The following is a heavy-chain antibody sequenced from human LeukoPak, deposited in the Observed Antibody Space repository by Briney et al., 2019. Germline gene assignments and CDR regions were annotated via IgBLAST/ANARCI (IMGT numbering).Heavy chain of an antibody. Sequence: ASVKVSCKASGYTFTSYGISWVRQAPGQGLEWMGWISAYNGNTNYAQKLQGRVTMTTDTSTSTAYMELRSLRSDDTAVYYCARGNFRYYDSSGYYGALDYWGQGTLVTVSS. CDR1: GYTFTSYG. D-gene: IGHD3-22*01. CDR3: ARGNFRYYDSSGYYGALDY. CDR2: ISAYNGNT. J-gene: IGHJ4*02. V-gene: IGHV1-18*01.